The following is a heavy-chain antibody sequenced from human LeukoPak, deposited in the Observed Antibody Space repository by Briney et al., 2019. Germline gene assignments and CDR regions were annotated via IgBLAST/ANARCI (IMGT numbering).Heavy chain of an antibody. CDR3: AKRASGSGTSLYYFDY. J-gene: IGHJ4*02. Sequence: GGSLRLSCAASGFTFSIYAMSWVRQAPGKGLEWVSLISNSAGSTFYADSVKGRFTISRDNSKNTLYLQMNSLRAEDTAVYYCAKRASGSGTSLYYFDYWGQGTLVTVSS. CDR2: ISNSAGST. D-gene: IGHD3-10*01. V-gene: IGHV3-23*01. CDR1: GFTFSIYA.